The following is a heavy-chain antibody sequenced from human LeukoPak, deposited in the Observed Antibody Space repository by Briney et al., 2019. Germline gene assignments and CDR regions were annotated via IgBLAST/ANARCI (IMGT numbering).Heavy chain of an antibody. D-gene: IGHD1-1*01. V-gene: IGHV1-46*01. CDR2: ITPTDGRK. Sequence: ASVKVSCKASGYTFTSNKMHWVRQAPGQGLEWMGIITPTDGRKTYAQRLQGRVTVTRDTSTNTVYMELSSLTSEDTAIYYCARDYNWSFDSWGQGTLVTVSS. CDR3: ARDYNWSFDS. CDR1: GYTFTSNK. J-gene: IGHJ4*02.